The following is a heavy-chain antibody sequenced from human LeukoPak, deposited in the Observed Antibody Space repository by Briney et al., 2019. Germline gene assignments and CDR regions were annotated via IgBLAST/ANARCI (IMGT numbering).Heavy chain of an antibody. V-gene: IGHV3-23*01. CDR3: AKDGQRVLYSSGFPYFDY. Sequence: GGSLRLSCAASGFTFSSYAMHWVRQAPGKGLEWVSLITGSGGNSYYADSVKGRFTISRDNSENTLYLQMNSLRADDTAVYYCAKDGQRVLYSSGFPYFDYWGRGTLVTVSS. J-gene: IGHJ4*02. CDR2: ITGSGGNS. D-gene: IGHD6-19*01. CDR1: GFTFSSYA.